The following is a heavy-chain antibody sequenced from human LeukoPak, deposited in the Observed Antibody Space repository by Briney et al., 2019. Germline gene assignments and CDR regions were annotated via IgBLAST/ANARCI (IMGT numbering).Heavy chain of an antibody. CDR3: AKGGSFMVRGVNFDY. CDR2: ISGSGGST. J-gene: IGHJ4*02. V-gene: IGHV3-23*01. D-gene: IGHD3-10*01. CDR1: GFTFSSCA. Sequence: GGSLRLSCAASGFTFSSCAMSWVRQAPGKGLEWVSAISGSGGSTYYADSVKGRFTISRDNSKNTLYLQMNSLRAEDTAVYYCAKGGSFMVRGVNFDYWGQGTLVTVSS.